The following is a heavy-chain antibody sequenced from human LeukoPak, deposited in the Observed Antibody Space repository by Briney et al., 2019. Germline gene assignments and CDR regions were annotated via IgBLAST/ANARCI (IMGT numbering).Heavy chain of an antibody. V-gene: IGHV3-33*01. Sequence: PGRSLRLSCAASGFTFSSYAMHWVRQASGKGLEWVAVIWHDGSNKYYAASVKGRFTLSRDNSKNTLYLQINSLRAEDTAVYYCARERVTGTSYYHYYGMDVWGQGTTVTVSS. CDR1: GFTFSSYA. CDR2: IWHDGSNK. J-gene: IGHJ6*02. D-gene: IGHD6-19*01. CDR3: ARERVTGTSYYHYYGMDV.